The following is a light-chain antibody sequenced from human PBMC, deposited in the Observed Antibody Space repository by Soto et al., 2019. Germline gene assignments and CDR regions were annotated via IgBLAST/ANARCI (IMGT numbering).Light chain of an antibody. CDR2: YDS. J-gene: IGLJ2*01. Sequence: SYVLTQAPSVSVAPGKTATITCGGNHIGSKSVHWYQQKPGQAPVLVIYYDSDRPSGIPERFSGSNSGSTATLTISRVEAGDEADYYCQVWDIGSGVAFGGGTKLTVL. V-gene: IGLV3-21*04. CDR3: QVWDIGSGVA. CDR1: HIGSKS.